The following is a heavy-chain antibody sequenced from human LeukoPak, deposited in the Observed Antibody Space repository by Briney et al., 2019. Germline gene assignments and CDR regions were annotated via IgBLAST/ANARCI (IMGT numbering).Heavy chain of an antibody. V-gene: IGHV4-59*01. CDR2: IYYSGNT. Sequence: PSETLSLTCTVSGGSTSGYYWSWIRQPPGKGLEWIGYIYYSGNTNYNPSRKSRVTISVDTSKNQFSLDLYFVTAADTAVYYCARLPMIRGVTEYYFDYWGQGSLVTVSS. D-gene: IGHD3-10*01. J-gene: IGHJ4*02. CDR3: ARLPMIRGVTEYYFDY. CDR1: GGSTSGYY.